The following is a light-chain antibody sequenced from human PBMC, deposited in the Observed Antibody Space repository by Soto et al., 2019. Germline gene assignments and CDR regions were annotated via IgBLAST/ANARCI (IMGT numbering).Light chain of an antibody. V-gene: IGLV2-8*01. CDR1: NSDVGGYNY. J-gene: IGLJ2*01. CDR2: DVR. Sequence: QSVLTQPPSASGSPGQSVTISCTGTNSDVGGYNYVSWYQQHPGKAPRLMIYDVRKRPSGVPDRFSGSKSGNTASLTVSGLQAEDEADYYCTSYAGRNGLLFGGGTQLTVL. CDR3: TSYAGRNGLL.